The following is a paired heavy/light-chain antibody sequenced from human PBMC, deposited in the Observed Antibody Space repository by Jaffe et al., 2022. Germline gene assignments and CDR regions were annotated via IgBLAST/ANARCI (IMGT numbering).Light chain of an antibody. CDR3: QQSFTTPRT. J-gene: IGKJ1*01. V-gene: IGKV1-39*01. CDR1: QSISIY. Sequence: DIQMTQSPSSLSSFVGDRVTITCRASQSISIYLNWYQQKPGKAPKLLIYTASSLQSGVPSRFSGSGSGTDFTLTISSLQPEDFATYYCQQSFTTPRTFGQGTKVEIK. CDR2: TAS.
Heavy chain of an antibody. CDR2: IYQSGST. J-gene: IGHJ4*02. CDR1: GYPIRTGYY. D-gene: IGHD6-13*01. CDR3: ARDGSYSSSLNGFDF. Sequence: QVQLQESGPGLVKPSETLSLTCAVSGYPIRTGYYWGWIRQPPGKGLEWIGSIYQSGSTYYNPSLKSRVTISVDTSKNQFSLQVASVTAADTAVYFCARDGSYSSSLNGFDFWGQGILVTVSS. V-gene: IGHV4-38-2*02.